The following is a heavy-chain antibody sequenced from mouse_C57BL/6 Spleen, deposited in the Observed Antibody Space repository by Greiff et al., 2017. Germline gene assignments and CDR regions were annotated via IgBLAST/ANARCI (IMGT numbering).Heavy chain of an antibody. V-gene: IGHV1-52*01. CDR3: ARYGNYRNYAMDY. Sequence: QVQLQQPGAELVRPGSSVKLSCKASGYTFTSYWMHWVKQRPIQGLEWIGNIDPSDSETHYNQKFKDKATLTVDKSSSTAYMQLSSLTYEDSAVYYCARYGNYRNYAMDYWGQGTSVTVSS. CDR1: GYTFTSYW. D-gene: IGHD2-1*01. CDR2: IDPSDSET. J-gene: IGHJ4*01.